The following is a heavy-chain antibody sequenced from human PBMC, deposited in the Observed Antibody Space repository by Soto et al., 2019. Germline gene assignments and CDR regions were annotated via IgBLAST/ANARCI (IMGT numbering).Heavy chain of an antibody. D-gene: IGHD2-2*01. CDR1: GGSISSGGYY. CDR2: IYYSGST. CDR3: ARGIRGGVVVPAAIFDY. Sequence: QVQLQESGPGLVKPSQTLSLTRTVSGGSISSGGYYWSWIRQHPGKGLEWIGYIYYSGSTYYNPSLKSRVTISVDTSKNQFSLKLSSVTAADTAVYYCARGIRGGVVVPAAIFDYWGQGTLVTVSS. V-gene: IGHV4-31*03. J-gene: IGHJ4*02.